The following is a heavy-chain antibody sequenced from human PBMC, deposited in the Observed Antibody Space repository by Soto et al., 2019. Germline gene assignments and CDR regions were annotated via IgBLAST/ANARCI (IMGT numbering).Heavy chain of an antibody. J-gene: IGHJ6*02. V-gene: IGHV1-18*01. CDR3: VREGDRVYYYYGMDV. CDR1: GYTFTNYG. CDR2: INGYNGNT. Sequence: QVQLVQSGDEVKKPGASVKVSCKASGYTFTNYGISWVRQAPGQGLEWMGWINGYNGNTVYTQKIQGRLTMTAETCTATAYMEVRSLRSDDTAVYYCVREGDRVYYYYGMDVWGQGTTVIVSS.